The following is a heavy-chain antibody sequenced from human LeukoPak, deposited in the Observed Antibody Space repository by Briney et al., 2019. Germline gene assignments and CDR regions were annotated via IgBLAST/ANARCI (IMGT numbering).Heavy chain of an antibody. J-gene: IGHJ4*02. V-gene: IGHV3-23*01. D-gene: IGHD4-17*01. Sequence: GGSLRLSCAGSGFTFSNYAMSWVRQAPGKGLEWVSSISGSNDNTYYADSVKDRFTISRDNSKNTLSLQMNSLRAEDTAVYYCAKGRGTTVTSAANYWGQGTLVTVSS. CDR2: ISGSNDNT. CDR1: GFTFSNYA. CDR3: AKGRGTTVTSAANY.